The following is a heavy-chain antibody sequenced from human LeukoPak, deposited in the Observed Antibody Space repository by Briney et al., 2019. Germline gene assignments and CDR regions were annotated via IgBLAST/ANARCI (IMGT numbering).Heavy chain of an antibody. J-gene: IGHJ1*01. V-gene: IGHV3-15*01. Sequence: PGGSLTLSCAVSGFTFNTAWMSWVRHAPGKGLEYIGRIKSKTDGGTTYYAAPVKGRFTISRDDSKNTLYLQMNGLKIEDTALYYCTADLRLWGEGTLVTVSS. CDR1: GFTFNTAW. CDR2: IKSKTDGGTT. D-gene: IGHD3-16*01. CDR3: TADLRL.